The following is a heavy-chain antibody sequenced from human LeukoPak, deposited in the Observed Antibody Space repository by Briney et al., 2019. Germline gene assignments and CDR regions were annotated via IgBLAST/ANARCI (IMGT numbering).Heavy chain of an antibody. CDR3: ARSSTYSPYYFVS. CDR1: GYLFRKNW. J-gene: IGHJ4*01. CDR2: IYPPDSDT. Sequence: GESLKISCKASGYLFRKNWIGWVRQMPGKGLEWMGIIYPPDSDTRYGREFQGQVTISVDESINTAYLQWSSLKASDTAMYYCARSSTYSPYYFVSWGQGTLVTVSS. D-gene: IGHD2-2*01. V-gene: IGHV5-51*01.